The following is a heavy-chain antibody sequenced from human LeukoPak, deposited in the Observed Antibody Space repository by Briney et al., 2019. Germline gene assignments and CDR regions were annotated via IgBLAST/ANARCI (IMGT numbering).Heavy chain of an antibody. CDR1: GFTFSSYA. CDR3: AKARYCSGGSCYHDY. CDR2: ISGSGGST. J-gene: IGHJ4*02. D-gene: IGHD2-15*01. V-gene: IGHV3-23*01. Sequence: TGGSLRLSCAASGFTFSSYAMSWVRQAPGKGLEWVSAISGSGGSTYYADSVKGRFTISGDNSKNTLYLQMNSLRAEDTAVYYCAKARYCSGGSCYHDYWGQGTLVAVSS.